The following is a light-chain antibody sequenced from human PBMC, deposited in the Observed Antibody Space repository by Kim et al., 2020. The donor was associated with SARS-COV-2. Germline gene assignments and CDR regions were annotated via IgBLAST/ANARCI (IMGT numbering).Light chain of an antibody. CDR2: YDR. V-gene: IGLV3-21*04. CDR1: NIGTYS. CDR3: QVWDSSSDHVV. J-gene: IGLJ2*01. Sequence: SYELTQPPSVSVAPGETARLTCGGSNIGTYSVHWYQQMPGQAPVLVISYDRDRPSGISARYSGSNSGNTATLTISGVEAGDEGDYYCQVWDSSSDHVVFGGGTKLTVL.